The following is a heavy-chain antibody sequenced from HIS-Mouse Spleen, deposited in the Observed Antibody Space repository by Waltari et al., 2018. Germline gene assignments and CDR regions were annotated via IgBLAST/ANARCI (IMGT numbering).Heavy chain of an antibody. V-gene: IGHV4-38-2*02. CDR2: IYHSGST. CDR3: ASDYCSSTSCYDAFDI. J-gene: IGHJ3*02. CDR1: GYSISSGYY. Sequence: QVQLQESGPGLVKPSETLSLTCTVSGYSISSGYYWGWIRLPPGKGLEWMGSIYHSGSTYYNPSLKSRVTISVDTSKNQFSLKLSSVTAADTAVYYCASDYCSSTSCYDAFDIWGQGTMVTVSS. D-gene: IGHD2-2*01.